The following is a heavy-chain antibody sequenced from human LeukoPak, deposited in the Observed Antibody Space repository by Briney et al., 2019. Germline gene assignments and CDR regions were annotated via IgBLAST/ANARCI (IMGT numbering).Heavy chain of an antibody. Sequence: TLSLTCTVSGGSISSGSYYWSWIRQPAGKGLEWIGRIYTSGSTNYNPSLKSRVTISVDTSKNQFSLKLSSVTAADTAVYYCARASGWYYFDYWGQGTLVTVSS. CDR3: ARASGWYYFDY. J-gene: IGHJ4*02. CDR2: IYTSGST. V-gene: IGHV4-61*02. D-gene: IGHD6-19*01. CDR1: GGSISSGSYY.